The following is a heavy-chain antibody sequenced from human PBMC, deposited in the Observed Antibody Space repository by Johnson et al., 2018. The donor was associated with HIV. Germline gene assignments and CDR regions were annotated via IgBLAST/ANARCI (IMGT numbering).Heavy chain of an antibody. Sequence: VQLVESGGGLVQPGGSLRLSCAASGFTVSTNYMTWVRQAPGKGLECVSLIYSDGNTYYADSVKGRFTISRDNSKNTLYLQMNSLRAEDTAVYYCARVTQQVVRVGSDAFDIWGQGTMVTVSS. CDR2: IYSDGNT. D-gene: IGHD4-23*01. CDR1: GFTVSTNY. CDR3: ARVTQQVVRVGSDAFDI. V-gene: IGHV3-66*02. J-gene: IGHJ3*02.